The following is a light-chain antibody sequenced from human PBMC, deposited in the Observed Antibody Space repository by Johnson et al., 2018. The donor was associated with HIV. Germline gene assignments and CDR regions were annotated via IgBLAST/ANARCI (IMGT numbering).Light chain of an antibody. CDR2: DNN. J-gene: IGLJ1*01. CDR1: SSNIGNNY. CDR3: ATWASSLSTGF. Sequence: QSILTQPPSVSAAPGQRVTISCSGSSSNIGNNYVSWYQQVPGTAPKLLIYDNNKRPSGIPDRFSGSKSGTSATLGITGLQTGAEADYYCATWASSLSTGFFGTGTKVTVL. V-gene: IGLV1-51*01.